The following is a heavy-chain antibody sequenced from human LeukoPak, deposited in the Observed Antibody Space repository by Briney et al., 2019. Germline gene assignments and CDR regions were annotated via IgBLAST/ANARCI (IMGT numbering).Heavy chain of an antibody. Sequence: SETLSLTCTVSGGSISNSYYWGWIRQPPGKGLEWIGSISYSGTTYYNPSLKSRVTISVDTFKNQFSLKLISVTAPDMAVYYCARIGIAAAGTEPLEYWGQGTLVTVSS. J-gene: IGHJ4*02. V-gene: IGHV4-39*01. CDR2: ISYSGTT. CDR3: ARIGIAAAGTEPLEY. CDR1: GGSISNSYY. D-gene: IGHD6-13*01.